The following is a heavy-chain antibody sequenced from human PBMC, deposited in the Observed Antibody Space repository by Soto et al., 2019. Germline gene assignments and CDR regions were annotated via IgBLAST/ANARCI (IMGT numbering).Heavy chain of an antibody. D-gene: IGHD3-10*01. CDR3: ARELITMVRGVITRNFDY. Sequence: QVQLVQSGAEVKKPGASVKVSCKASGYTFTSYDINWVRQATGQGLEWMGWMNPNSGNTGYAQKFQGRVTMTRNTSISTAYMDLSSLRSEDTAVYYCARELITMVRGVITRNFDYWGQGTLVTVSS. J-gene: IGHJ4*02. V-gene: IGHV1-8*01. CDR1: GYTFTSYD. CDR2: MNPNSGNT.